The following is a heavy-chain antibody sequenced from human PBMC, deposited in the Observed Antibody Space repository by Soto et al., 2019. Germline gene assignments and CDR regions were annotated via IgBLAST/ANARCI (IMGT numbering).Heavy chain of an antibody. D-gene: IGHD1-26*01. CDR2: ISYDGSNK. J-gene: IGHJ4*02. CDR1: GFTFSSYA. V-gene: IGHV3-30-3*01. Sequence: QVQLVESGGGVVQPGRSLRLSCAASGFTFSSYAMHWVRQAPGKGLEWVAVISYDGSNKYYADSVKGRFTISRDNSKNTLYLQMNSLRAEDTAVSYCAREFGMRSGSEPYYFDYWGQGTLVTVSS. CDR3: AREFGMRSGSEPYYFDY.